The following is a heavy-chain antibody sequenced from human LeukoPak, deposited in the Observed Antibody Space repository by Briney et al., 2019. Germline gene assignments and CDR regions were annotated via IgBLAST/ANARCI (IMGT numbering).Heavy chain of an antibody. Sequence: GGSLRLSCAASGFTFSSYAMHWVRQAPGKGLEYVSAISSNGGSTYYANSVKGRFTISRDNSKNTLYLQMGSLRAEDMAVYYCATDIYCSGGSCYDAFDIWGQGTMVTVSS. CDR1: GFTFSSYA. CDR3: ATDIYCSGGSCYDAFDI. CDR2: ISSNGGST. J-gene: IGHJ3*02. V-gene: IGHV3-64*01. D-gene: IGHD2-15*01.